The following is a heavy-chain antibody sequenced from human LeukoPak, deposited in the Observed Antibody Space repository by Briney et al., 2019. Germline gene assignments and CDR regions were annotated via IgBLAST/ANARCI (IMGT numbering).Heavy chain of an antibody. D-gene: IGHD1-26*01. CDR3: AKDRTVGASYWYFDL. V-gene: IGHV3-23*01. J-gene: IGHJ2*01. CDR2: IINSGGRT. CDR1: GFTFSSYA. Sequence: GGSLRLSCAASGFTFSSYAMSWVRQAPGKGLEWVSSIINSGGRTFYTDSVKGRFTISRDNSKITLYLQMNSLRAEDTAVYYCAKDRTVGASYWYFDLWGRGTLVTVSS.